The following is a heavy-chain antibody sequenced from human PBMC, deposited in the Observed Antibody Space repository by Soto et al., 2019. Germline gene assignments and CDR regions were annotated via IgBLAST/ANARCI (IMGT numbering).Heavy chain of an antibody. V-gene: IGHV3-23*01. Sequence: GGSLRLSCAASGFTFSSYAMSWVRQAPGKGLEWVSVVTGSGGSTYHADSVKGRFTISRDNSKNTLYLQMNSLRAEDTAVYYCAKEWEPGPLDHWGQGTLVTVSS. CDR1: GFTFSSYA. CDR2: VTGSGGST. CDR3: AKEWEPGPLDH. J-gene: IGHJ4*02. D-gene: IGHD1-26*01.